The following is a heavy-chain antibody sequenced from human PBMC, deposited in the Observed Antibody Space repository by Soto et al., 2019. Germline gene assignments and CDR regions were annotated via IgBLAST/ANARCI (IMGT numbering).Heavy chain of an antibody. Sequence: QVLLVQSGPEVKKPGSSVKVSCKASGGTFNNYAINWVRQAPGKGLEWMGGIIPTFGTGNHAQKFQGRVTITADESTTTAYMELNSARSDDSAIYYCASFDGTLVRGGRSSPYEMDVWGQGTKVIVSS. V-gene: IGHV1-69*01. J-gene: IGHJ6*02. CDR1: GGTFNNYA. CDR2: IIPTFGTG. D-gene: IGHD3-10*01. CDR3: ASFDGTLVRGGRSSPYEMDV.